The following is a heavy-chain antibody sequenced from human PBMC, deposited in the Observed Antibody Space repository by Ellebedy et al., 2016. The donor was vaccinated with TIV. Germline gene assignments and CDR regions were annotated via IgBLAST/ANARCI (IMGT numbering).Heavy chain of an antibody. CDR1: GFTFSTYA. Sequence: GESLKISCAASGFTFSTYALSWVRQAPGKGLEWVSHISGSGLSKYYADSVKGCFNISRDNSKNTVYLQMSRLRAEDTALYYCAKGRLVPFEGWFDPWGQGTLVTVSS. CDR3: AKGRLVPFEGWFDP. J-gene: IGHJ5*02. D-gene: IGHD2-2*01. CDR2: ISGSGLSK. V-gene: IGHV3-23*01.